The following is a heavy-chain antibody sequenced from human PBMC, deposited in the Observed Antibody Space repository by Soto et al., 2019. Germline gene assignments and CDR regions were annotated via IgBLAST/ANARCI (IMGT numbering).Heavy chain of an antibody. D-gene: IGHD3-10*01. J-gene: IGHJ5*02. V-gene: IGHV3-23*01. CDR1: GFTFSSYA. Sequence: GESLKISCAASGFTFSSYAMSWVRQAPGKGLEWVSAISGSGGSTYYADSVKGRFTISRDNSKNTLYLQMNSLRAEDTAVYYCAKFPPGRVWFGEPSPWGQGTLVTVSS. CDR2: ISGSGGST. CDR3: AKFPPGRVWFGEPSP.